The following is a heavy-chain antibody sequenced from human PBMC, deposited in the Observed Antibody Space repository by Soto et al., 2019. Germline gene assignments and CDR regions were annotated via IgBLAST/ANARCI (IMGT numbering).Heavy chain of an antibody. Sequence: GGSLRLSCEASGFTFSKYWMTWVRQAPGKGLEWVANIKEDGGEDYYADSVKGRFTISRDNAKNSLFMQLSSLGVEDTATYYCAREGQYSYCGPTTCYFFGLDVWGRGTTVTVSS. D-gene: IGHD2-2*01. CDR1: GFTFSKYW. J-gene: IGHJ6*02. CDR2: IKEDGGED. V-gene: IGHV3-7*01. CDR3: AREGQYSYCGPTTCYFFGLDV.